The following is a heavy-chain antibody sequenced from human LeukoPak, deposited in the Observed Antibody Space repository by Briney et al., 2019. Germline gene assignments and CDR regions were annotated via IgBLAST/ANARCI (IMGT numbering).Heavy chain of an antibody. V-gene: IGHV3-64*01. CDR2: ISSNGGST. CDR3: ARQSSRYCSSTSCYIFDY. D-gene: IGHD2-2*02. Sequence: PGGSLRLSCAASGFTFSSYAMHWVRQAPGKGLEYVSAISSNGGSTYCANSVKGRFTISRDNSKNTLYLQMGSLRAEDMAVYYCARQSSRYCSSTSCYIFDYWGQGTLVTVSS. CDR1: GFTFSSYA. J-gene: IGHJ4*02.